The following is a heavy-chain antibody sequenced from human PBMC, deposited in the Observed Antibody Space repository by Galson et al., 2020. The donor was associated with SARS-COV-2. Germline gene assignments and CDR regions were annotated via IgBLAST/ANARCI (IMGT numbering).Heavy chain of an antibody. Sequence: ASVKVSCKASGYTFSNYAMHWVRQAPGQRLEWMGWINAGNGNTKYSQRFQGRVTITRDTSASTAYMELSNLRSDDTAVYYCARLYYYDSSGHYPVLDYWGRGTLVTVSS. CDR1: GYTFSNYA. V-gene: IGHV1-3*01. CDR2: INAGNGNT. D-gene: IGHD3-22*01. J-gene: IGHJ4*02. CDR3: ARLYYYDSSGHYPVLDY.